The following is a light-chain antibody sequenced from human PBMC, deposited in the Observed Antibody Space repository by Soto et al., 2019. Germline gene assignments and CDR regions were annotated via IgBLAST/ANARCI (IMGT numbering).Light chain of an antibody. J-gene: IGKJ4*01. CDR3: QHRNNWPLT. CDR2: GAS. CDR1: QSVSSSY. Sequence: EIVLTQSPGTLSLSPGERATLSCRASQSVSSSYLAWYQQKPGQAPRLLIYGASSRATGIPDRFSGSGSGTDFTLTISSLEPEDFAVYYCQHRNNWPLTFGGGTKVDIK. V-gene: IGKV3D-20*02.